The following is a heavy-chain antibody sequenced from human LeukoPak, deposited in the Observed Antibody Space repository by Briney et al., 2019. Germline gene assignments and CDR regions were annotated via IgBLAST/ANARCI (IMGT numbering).Heavy chain of an antibody. D-gene: IGHD3-10*01. CDR2: ISESGGST. Sequence: AISESGGSTYYADSVRGRFTNSRDNSKNTLYLQMNSLRAEDTAVYYCAKGNYYGSGSYYNYWGQGTLVTVSS. CDR3: AKGNYYGSGSYYNY. J-gene: IGHJ4*02. V-gene: IGHV3-23*01.